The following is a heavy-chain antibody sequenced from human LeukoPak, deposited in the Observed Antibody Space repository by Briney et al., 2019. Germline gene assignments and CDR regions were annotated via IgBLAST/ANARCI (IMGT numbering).Heavy chain of an antibody. CDR1: GFTVSSNY. CDR3: ARGSFSSGWHFDY. V-gene: IGHV3-53*01. D-gene: IGHD6-19*01. Sequence: PGGSLRLSCAASGFTVSSNYMSWVRQAPGKGLEWVSLIYSGGSTYYADSVKGRFTISRDNSKNTLYLQMNSLSADDTAVYYCARGSFSSGWHFDYWGQGTLVSVSS. J-gene: IGHJ4*02. CDR2: IYSGGST.